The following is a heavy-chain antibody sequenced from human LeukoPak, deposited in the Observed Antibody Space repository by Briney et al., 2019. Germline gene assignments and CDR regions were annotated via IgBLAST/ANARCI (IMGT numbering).Heavy chain of an antibody. V-gene: IGHV4-61*02. CDR3: ARGVYSNYGFLFDP. CDR2: IYTSGST. D-gene: IGHD4-11*01. J-gene: IGHJ5*02. Sequence: PSETLSLTCTVSGNSISSGDNYWSWIRQPAGKGLEWIGRIYTSGSTNYNPSLKSRVTISGDTSKNQFSLRLSSVTAADTAVYYCARGVYSNYGFLFDPWGQGTLVTVSS. CDR1: GNSISSGDNY.